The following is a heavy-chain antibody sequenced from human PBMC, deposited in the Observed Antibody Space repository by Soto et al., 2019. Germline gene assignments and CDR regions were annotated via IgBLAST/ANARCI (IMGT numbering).Heavy chain of an antibody. CDR3: AKRGGVVGGSEHPFFEY. CDR1: GFIFSNYG. J-gene: IGHJ4*02. Sequence: QVQLVESGGGVVQPGKSLRLSCAASGFIFSNYGMHWVRQAPGKGLEWVALISFDGKNRNYADSVKGRFTIYRDNPKNTLYLERNSLRREDTAFYYCAKRGGVVGGSEHPFFEYWGQGTLVTVSS. V-gene: IGHV3-30*18. CDR2: ISFDGKNR. D-gene: IGHD2-15*01.